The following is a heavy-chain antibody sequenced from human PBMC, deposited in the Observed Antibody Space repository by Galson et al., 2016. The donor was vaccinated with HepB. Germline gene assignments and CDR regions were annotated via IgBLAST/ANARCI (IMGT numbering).Heavy chain of an antibody. CDR2: ISQYGGDK. V-gene: IGHV3-30*03. J-gene: IGHJ6*02. CDR3: ARDLSGWRYYGMDI. CDR1: GFTFSSYS. D-gene: IGHD6-19*01. Sequence: SLRLSCAASGFTFSSYSMHWVRQAPGKGLEWVAVISQYGGDKQYADSVKGRFTISRDNSKNTLYLQMNSPRPEDTAVYYLARDLSGWRYYGMDIWGQGTTVTVSS.